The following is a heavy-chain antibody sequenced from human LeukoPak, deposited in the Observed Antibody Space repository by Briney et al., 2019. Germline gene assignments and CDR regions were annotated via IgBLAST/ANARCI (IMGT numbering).Heavy chain of an antibody. CDR2: IYYSGST. CDR1: GGSISSSSYY. J-gene: IGHJ4*02. CDR3: ARLSLELGLGY. V-gene: IGHV4-39*01. Sequence: PSEALSLTCTVSGGSISSSSYYWVWIRQPPGKGLEWIGSIYYSGSTYYNPSLKSRVTISVDTSKNQFSLKLSSVTAADTAVYYCARLSLELGLGYWGQGTLVTVSS. D-gene: IGHD1-7*01.